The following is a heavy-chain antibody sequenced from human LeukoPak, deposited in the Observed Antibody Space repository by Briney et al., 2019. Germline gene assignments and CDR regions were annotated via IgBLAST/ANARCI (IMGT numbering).Heavy chain of an antibody. D-gene: IGHD1-26*01. CDR1: GFSFDNYG. Sequence: PGGPLRLSCVTSGFSFDNYGMSWVRRAPGKGLERISYFSSRKNIVNYADSVKGRFTISRDKAKTSLYLQMNSLRAEDTAVYYCVRDQQWESPHYFDFWGQGTPVTVSS. CDR3: VRDQQWESPHYFDF. CDR2: FSSRKNIV. V-gene: IGHV3-48*01. J-gene: IGHJ4*02.